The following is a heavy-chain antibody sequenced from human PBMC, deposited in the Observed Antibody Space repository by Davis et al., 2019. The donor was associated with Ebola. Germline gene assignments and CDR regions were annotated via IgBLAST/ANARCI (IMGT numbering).Heavy chain of an antibody. V-gene: IGHV4-39*07. CDR3: ARGQLWLLTWFDP. Sequence: SETLSLTCTVSGASISSRSYYWGWIRQPPGKGLEWVGSFSYGDNTHYYNPSLRSRVTISVDTSRNQFSLKLSSVTAADTAVYYCARGQLWLLTWFDPWGQGTLVTVSS. CDR2: FSYGDNTH. D-gene: IGHD5-18*01. J-gene: IGHJ5*02. CDR1: GASISSRSYY.